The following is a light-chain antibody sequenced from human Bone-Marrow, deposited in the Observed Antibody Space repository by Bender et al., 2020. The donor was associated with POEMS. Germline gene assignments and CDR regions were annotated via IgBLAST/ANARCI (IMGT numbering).Light chain of an antibody. CDR1: NSNIGTNA. J-gene: IGLJ3*02. CDR3: AAWDAVLIGGV. V-gene: IGLV1-44*01. Sequence: QSVLTQPPSASGTPGQRVTISRSGSNSNIGTNAVNWYQQFPGTGPQLLSYSDNQRPSWVPDRFYAFTSGTSASLAIRGRHSEDEAGYYCAAWDAVLIGGVFGGGTKLTVL. CDR2: SDN.